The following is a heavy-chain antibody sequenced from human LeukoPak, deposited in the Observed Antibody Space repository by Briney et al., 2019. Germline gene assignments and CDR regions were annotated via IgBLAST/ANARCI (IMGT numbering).Heavy chain of an antibody. V-gene: IGHV1-18*01. J-gene: IGHJ4*02. CDR1: VYTFISYG. D-gene: IGHD3-22*01. Sequence: ASVKVSCKASVYTFISYGISWMRQAPGQGLEWMGWISAYNGNTNNAQKFQGRVTVTTDTSTSTAYMELRSLRSEDTAVYYCARDDRSGYYDDWGQGTLVSVSS. CDR3: ARDDRSGYYDD. CDR2: ISAYNGNT.